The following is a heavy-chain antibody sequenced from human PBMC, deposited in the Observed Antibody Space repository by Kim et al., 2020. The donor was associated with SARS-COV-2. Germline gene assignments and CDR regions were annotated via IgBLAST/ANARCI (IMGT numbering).Heavy chain of an antibody. J-gene: IGHJ4*02. CDR3: ARDHQYSVDY. Sequence: SQTLSLTCVISGDNVSGDSVAWNWIRQSPSRGLEWLGRTYYRSKWYNDYAVSVKGHITISPDTSKNQFSLQVNSVTPEDTAVYYCARDHQYSVDYWGQGTLVTVSS. D-gene: IGHD4-4*01. CDR2: TYYRSKWYN. V-gene: IGHV6-1*01. CDR1: GDNVSGDSVA.